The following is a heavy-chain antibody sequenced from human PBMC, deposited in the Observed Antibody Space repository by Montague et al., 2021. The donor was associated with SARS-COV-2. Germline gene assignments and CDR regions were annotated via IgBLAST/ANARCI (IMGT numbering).Heavy chain of an antibody. CDR2: ISSSSSYI. D-gene: IGHD3-22*01. CDR3: AREITMIVVPDY. Sequence: SLRLSCAASGFTFSSYSMNWVRQAPGKGLEWVSSISSSSSYIYYADLVKGRFTISRDNAKNSLYLQMNSLRAEDTAVYYCAREITMIVVPDYWGQGTLVTVSS. J-gene: IGHJ4*02. CDR1: GFTFSSYS. V-gene: IGHV3-21*01.